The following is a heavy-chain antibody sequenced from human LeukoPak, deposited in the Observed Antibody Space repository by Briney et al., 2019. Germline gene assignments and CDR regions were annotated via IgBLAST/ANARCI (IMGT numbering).Heavy chain of an antibody. CDR2: INHSGST. D-gene: IGHD1-7*01. CDR1: GGSFSSYY. V-gene: IGHV4-34*01. J-gene: IGHJ4*02. Sequence: SETLSLTCAVYGGSFSSYYWSWIRRPPGKGLEWIGEINHSGSTNYNPSLKSRVTISVDTSKNQFSLKLSSVTAADTAVYYCQLELRDFDYWGQGTLVTVSS. CDR3: QLELRDFDY.